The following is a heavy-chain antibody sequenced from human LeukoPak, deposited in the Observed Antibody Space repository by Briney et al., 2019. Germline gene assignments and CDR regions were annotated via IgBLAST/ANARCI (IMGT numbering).Heavy chain of an antibody. D-gene: IGHD3-10*01. CDR1: GYTFTSYA. CDR2: INTNTGNP. Sequence: GASVKVSCKASGYTFTSYAMNWVRQAPGQGLVWMGWINTNTGNPTYAQGFTGRFVFSLDTSVSTAYLQISSLKAEDTAVYYCARVLAMVRGAPFDYWGQGTLVTVSS. V-gene: IGHV7-4-1*02. J-gene: IGHJ4*02. CDR3: ARVLAMVRGAPFDY.